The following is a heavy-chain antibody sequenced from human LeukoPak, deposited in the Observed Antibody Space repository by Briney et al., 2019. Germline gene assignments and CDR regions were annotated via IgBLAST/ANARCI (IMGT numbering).Heavy chain of an antibody. Sequence: PGGSLRLSCAASGFTFSSYAMSWVRQAPGKGLEWVSAISGSGGSTYYADSAKGRFTISRDNSKNTLYLQMNSLRAEDTAVYYCAKDGSDGGHYFDYWGQGTLVTVSS. D-gene: IGHD4-23*01. V-gene: IGHV3-23*01. CDR1: GFTFSSYA. J-gene: IGHJ4*02. CDR3: AKDGSDGGHYFDY. CDR2: ISGSGGST.